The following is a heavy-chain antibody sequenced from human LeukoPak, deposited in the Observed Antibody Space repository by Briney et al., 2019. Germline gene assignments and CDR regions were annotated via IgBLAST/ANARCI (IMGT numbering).Heavy chain of an antibody. V-gene: IGHV1-2*02. Sequence: GASVQVSCKASGYTFTGYYMHWVRQAPGQGLEWMGWINPNSGGTNYAQKFQGRVTMTRDTSISTAYMELSRLRSDDTAVYYCARAVLRGYYSSTSCYPPGYWGQGTLVTVSS. CDR1: GYTFTGYY. CDR3: ARAVLRGYYSSTSCYPPGY. J-gene: IGHJ4*02. CDR2: INPNSGGT. D-gene: IGHD2-2*03.